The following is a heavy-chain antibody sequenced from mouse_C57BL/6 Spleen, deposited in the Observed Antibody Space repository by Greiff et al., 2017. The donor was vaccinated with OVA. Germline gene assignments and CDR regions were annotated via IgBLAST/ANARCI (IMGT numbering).Heavy chain of an antibody. CDR1: GYTFTSYW. J-gene: IGHJ2*01. Sequence: VQLQQPGAELVMPGASVKLSCKASGYTFTSYWMHWVKQRPGQGLEWIGEIDPSDSYTNYNQKFKGKSTLTVDKSSSTAYMQLSSLTSEDSAVYYCARSVYYDSYYIDYWGQGTTLTVSS. CDR2: IDPSDSYT. D-gene: IGHD2-4*01. CDR3: ARSVYYDSYYIDY. V-gene: IGHV1-69*01.